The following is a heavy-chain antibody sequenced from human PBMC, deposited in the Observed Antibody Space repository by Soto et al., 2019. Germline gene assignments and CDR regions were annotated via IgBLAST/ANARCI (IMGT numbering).Heavy chain of an antibody. CDR2: TYYRSKWYN. Sequence: PSQTLSLTCAIAGDRVSTNGVAWDLVRQSPSRGLEWLGRTYYRSKWYNDYAVSVKTRINVNPDTSKNQFSLQLNSVTQEDTALYYCARDWRDGYKWSSYFDSWGQGTLVTVSS. CDR1: GDRVSTNGVA. D-gene: IGHD1-1*01. CDR3: ARDWRDGYKWSSYFDS. J-gene: IGHJ4*02. V-gene: IGHV6-1*01.